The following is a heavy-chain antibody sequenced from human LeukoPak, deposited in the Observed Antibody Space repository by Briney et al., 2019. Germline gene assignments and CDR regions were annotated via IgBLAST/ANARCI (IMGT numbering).Heavy chain of an antibody. V-gene: IGHV4-38-2*02. D-gene: IGHD3-9*01. Sequence: SETLSLTCNVSGYSISSGYYWGWIRQPPGKGLEWIGSIYHSGSTYYNPSLKSRVTISVDTSKNQFSLKLSSVTAADTAVYYCARQYSDILTGYHRGELYWYFDLWGRGTLVTVSS. J-gene: IGHJ2*01. CDR1: GYSISSGYY. CDR2: IYHSGST. CDR3: ARQYSDILTGYHRGELYWYFDL.